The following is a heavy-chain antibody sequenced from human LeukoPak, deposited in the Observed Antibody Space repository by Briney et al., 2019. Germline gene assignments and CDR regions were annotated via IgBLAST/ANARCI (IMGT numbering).Heavy chain of an antibody. CDR1: GFTFSSYA. CDR3: AKGGYYDFWSGYYHYYFDY. CDR2: ISDSGGST. Sequence: GGSLRLSCAASGFTFSSYAMSWVRQAPGKGLEWVSAISDSGGSTYYADSVKGRFTISRDNSKNTLYLQMNSLRAEDTAVYYCAKGGYYDFWSGYYHYYFDYWGQGTLVTVSS. V-gene: IGHV3-23*01. D-gene: IGHD3-3*01. J-gene: IGHJ4*02.